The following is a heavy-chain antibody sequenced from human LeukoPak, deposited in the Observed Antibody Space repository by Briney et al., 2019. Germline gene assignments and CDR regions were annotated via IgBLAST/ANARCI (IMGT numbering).Heavy chain of an antibody. V-gene: IGHV3-30-3*01. CDR3: ARDRGWQSSRRFDY. CDR2: ISYDGSNK. CDR1: GFTFSSYA. D-gene: IGHD1-26*01. J-gene: IGHJ4*02. Sequence: GGSLRLSCAASGFTFSSYAMHWVRQAPGKGLEWVAVISYDGSNKYYADSVKGRFTISRDNSKNTLYLQMNSLRAEDTAVYYCARDRGWQSSRRFDYWGQGTLVTVSS.